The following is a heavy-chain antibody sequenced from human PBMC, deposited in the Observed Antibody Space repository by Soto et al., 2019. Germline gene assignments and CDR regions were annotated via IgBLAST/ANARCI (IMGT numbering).Heavy chain of an antibody. CDR2: ISAYNGNT. CDR1: GYTFTSYY. D-gene: IGHD2-2*01. J-gene: IGHJ4*02. CDR3: ARFPRYCSSTSCLYFDY. V-gene: IGHV1-18*04. Sequence: ASVKVSCKASGYTFTSYYMHWVRQAPGQGLEWMGWISAYNGNTNYAQKLQGRVTMTTDTSTSTAYMELRSLRSDDTAVYYCARFPRYCSSTSCLYFDYWGQGTLVTVSS.